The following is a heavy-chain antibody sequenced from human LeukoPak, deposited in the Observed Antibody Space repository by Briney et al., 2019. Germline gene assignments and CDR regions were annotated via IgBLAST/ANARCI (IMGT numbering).Heavy chain of an antibody. Sequence: SETLSLTCAVYGGSFSGYYWSWIRQPPGKGLEWIGEINHSGSTNYNPSLKSRVTTSVDTSKNQFSLKLSSVTAADTAVYYCARGSTVWDVWGKGTTVTVSS. CDR2: INHSGST. D-gene: IGHD4-11*01. V-gene: IGHV4-34*01. CDR1: GGSFSGYY. CDR3: ARGSTVWDV. J-gene: IGHJ6*04.